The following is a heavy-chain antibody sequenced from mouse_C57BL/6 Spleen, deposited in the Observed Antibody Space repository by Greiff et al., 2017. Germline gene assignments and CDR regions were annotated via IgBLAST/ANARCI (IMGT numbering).Heavy chain of an antibody. CDR2: IDPETGGT. J-gene: IGHJ2*01. V-gene: IGHV1-15*01. CDR3: TRGRGSNYEEFDY. Sequence: QVHVKQSGAELVRPGASVTLSCKASGYTFTDYEMHWVKQTPVHGLEWIGAIDPETGGTAYNQKFKGKAILTADKSSSTAYMELRSLTSEDSAVYYCTRGRGSNYEEFDYWGQGTTLTVSS. D-gene: IGHD2-5*01. CDR1: GYTFTDYE.